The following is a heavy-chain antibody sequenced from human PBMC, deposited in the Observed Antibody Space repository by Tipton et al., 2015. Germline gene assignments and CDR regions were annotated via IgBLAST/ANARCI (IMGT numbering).Heavy chain of an antibody. Sequence: TLSLTCTVSGGSVSSGSYYWSWIRQPPGKGLEWIGYISFSDTTHYNPSLKSRTTKSLNPSKNQFSLKMSSLTAAGTAVYFCARDLEHGIDVWGQGTPVPVS. CDR3: ARDLEHGIDV. V-gene: IGHV4-61*01. CDR2: ISFSDTT. J-gene: IGHJ6*02. CDR1: GGSVSSGSYY.